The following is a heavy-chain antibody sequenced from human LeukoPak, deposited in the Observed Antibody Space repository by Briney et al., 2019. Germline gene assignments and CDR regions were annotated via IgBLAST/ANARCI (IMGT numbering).Heavy chain of an antibody. CDR3: ARDGIYGDCDI. V-gene: IGHV1-18*01. Sequence: ASVKVSCKASGYTFTSYGISWVRQAPGQGLEWMGWISAYNGNTNYAQKLQGRVTITRDTSASTAYMELSSLRSEDTAVYYCARDGIYGDCDIWGQGTMVTVSS. CDR2: ISAYNGNT. CDR1: GYTFTSYG. D-gene: IGHD4-17*01. J-gene: IGHJ3*02.